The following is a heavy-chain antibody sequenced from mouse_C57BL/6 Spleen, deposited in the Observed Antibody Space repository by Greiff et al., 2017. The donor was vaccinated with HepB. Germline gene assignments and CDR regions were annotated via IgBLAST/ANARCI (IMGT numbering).Heavy chain of an antibody. V-gene: IGHV1-4*01. CDR3: ARGYGNYFDY. CDR2: INPSSGYT. CDR1: GYTFTSYT. Sequence: LQESGAELARPGASVKMSCKASGYTFTSYTMHWVKQRPGQGLEWIGYINPSSGYTKYNQKFKDKATLTADKSSSTAYMQLSSLTSEDSAVYYFARGYGNYFDYWGQGTTLTVSS. D-gene: IGHD2-1*01. J-gene: IGHJ2*01.